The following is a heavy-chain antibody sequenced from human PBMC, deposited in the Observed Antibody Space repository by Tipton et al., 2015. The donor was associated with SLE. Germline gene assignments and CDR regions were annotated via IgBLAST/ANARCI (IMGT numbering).Heavy chain of an antibody. J-gene: IGHJ4*02. CDR3: ARGMAHFDY. CDR2: IFYSGRT. CDR1: GGSISSHY. D-gene: IGHD2-8*01. Sequence: TLSLTCTVSGGSISSHYWSWIRQPPGKGLEWIGYIFYSGRTNYNPSLKSRVTISVDTSKNQFSLKLSSVTAADTAVYYCARGMAHFDYWGQGTLVTVSS. V-gene: IGHV4-59*11.